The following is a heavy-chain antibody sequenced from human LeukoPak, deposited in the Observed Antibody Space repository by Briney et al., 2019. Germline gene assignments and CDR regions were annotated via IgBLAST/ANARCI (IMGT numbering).Heavy chain of an antibody. CDR1: GFTFSSYA. D-gene: IGHD3-3*01. CDR2: ISGSGGST. Sequence: GGSLRLSCAASGFTFSSYAMSWVRQAPGKGLEWVSAISGSGGSTYYADSVKGRFTISRDNSKNTLYLQMNSLRAEDTAVYYCAKCGFLEWLWSSFFDYWGQGTLVTVSS. V-gene: IGHV3-23*01. J-gene: IGHJ4*02. CDR3: AKCGFLEWLWSSFFDY.